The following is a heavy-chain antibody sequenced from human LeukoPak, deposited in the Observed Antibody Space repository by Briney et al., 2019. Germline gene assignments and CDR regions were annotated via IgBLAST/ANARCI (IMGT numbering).Heavy chain of an antibody. CDR3: VGDIEVAGRKYFDC. D-gene: IGHD6-19*01. Sequence: GRSLRLSCAASGFTFSRYGMHWVRQAPGKGLEWVAVIWYDGSNKYYADSVKGRFTISRDNSKNTVYLQMNSLRAEDTAVYYCVGDIEVAGRKYFDCWGHGTLVTVSS. CDR2: IWYDGSNK. J-gene: IGHJ4*01. CDR1: GFTFSRYG. V-gene: IGHV3-33*01.